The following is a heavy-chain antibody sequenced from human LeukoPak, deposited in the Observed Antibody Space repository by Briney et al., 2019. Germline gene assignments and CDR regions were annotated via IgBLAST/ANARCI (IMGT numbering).Heavy chain of an antibody. V-gene: IGHV4-30-2*01. Sequence: PSQTLSLTCTVSGGSISSGGYYWSWIRQPPGKGLEWIGYIYHSGSTYYNPSLKSRVTISVDRSKNQFSLKLSSVTAADTAVYYCARALTGGVRGVIAPERLFDYWGQGTLVTVSS. D-gene: IGHD3-10*01. CDR3: ARALTGGVRGVIAPERLFDY. CDR2: IYHSGST. CDR1: GGSISSGGYY. J-gene: IGHJ4*02.